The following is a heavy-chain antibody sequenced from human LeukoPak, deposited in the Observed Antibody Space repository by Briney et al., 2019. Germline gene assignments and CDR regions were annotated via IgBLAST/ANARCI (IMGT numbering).Heavy chain of an antibody. CDR3: ARDPSTGVFDY. J-gene: IGHJ4*02. D-gene: IGHD2-2*01. Sequence: SQTLSLTCTVSGGSISSGDYYWSWIRQPPGKGLEWIGYIYYSGSTYYNPSLKSRVTISVDTSKNQFSLRLSSVTAADTAVYYCARDPSTGVFDYWGQGTLVTVSS. CDR2: IYYSGST. CDR1: GGSISSGDYY. V-gene: IGHV4-30-4*01.